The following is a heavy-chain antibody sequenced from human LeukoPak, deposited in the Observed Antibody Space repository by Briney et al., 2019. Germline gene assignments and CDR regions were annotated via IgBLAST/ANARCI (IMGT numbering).Heavy chain of an antibody. CDR2: ISYDGGNI. D-gene: IGHD2-15*01. J-gene: IGHJ3*02. V-gene: IGHV3-30*18. CDR3: AKRGYCRGGTCFSHDAFDI. CDR1: GFIFSSYG. Sequence: PGGSLRLSCAASGFIFSSYGMHWVRQAPGKGLEWVAVISYDGGNISYTDSVKGRFIISRDNSKNTLYLQMNSLRAEDTAVYYCAKRGYCRGGTCFSHDAFDIWGQGTMVTVSS.